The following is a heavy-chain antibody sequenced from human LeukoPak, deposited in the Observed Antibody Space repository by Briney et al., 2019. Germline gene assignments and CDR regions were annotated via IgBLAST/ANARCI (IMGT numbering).Heavy chain of an antibody. V-gene: IGHV3-23*01. CDR2: ISGSGGST. CDR1: RLTFSNYA. J-gene: IGHJ4*02. D-gene: IGHD6-13*01. CDR3: AKDSSLGSSSWYFPYYFDY. Sequence: GGSLRLSCAASRLTFSNYAMSWVRQAPGKGLEWVSAISGSGGSTYYADSVKGRFTISRDNSKNTLYLQMNSLRAEDTAVYYCAKDSSLGSSSWYFPYYFDYWGQGTLVTVSS.